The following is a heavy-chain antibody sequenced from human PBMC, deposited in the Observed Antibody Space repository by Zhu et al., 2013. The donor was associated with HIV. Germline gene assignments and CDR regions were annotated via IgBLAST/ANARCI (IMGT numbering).Heavy chain of an antibody. CDR3: ARDANLVGATSDY. V-gene: IGHV3-74*01. CDR1: GFTFSSYE. CDR2: INLDGSGT. Sequence: VQLVESGGGLVQPGGSLRLSCAASGFTFSSYEMNWVRQAPGEGLVWVSRINLDGSGTSYADSVKGRFTISRDNAKNTLYLQMNSLRAEDTAMYYCARDANLVGATSDYWGQGTLVTVSS. D-gene: IGHD1-26*01. J-gene: IGHJ4*02.